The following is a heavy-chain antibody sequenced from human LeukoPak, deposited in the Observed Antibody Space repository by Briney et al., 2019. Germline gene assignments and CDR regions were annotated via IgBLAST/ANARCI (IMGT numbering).Heavy chain of an antibody. CDR1: GGTFSSYA. CDR2: IIPILGIA. CDR3: ARAFECSSSSPLGIDY. D-gene: IGHD6-6*01. J-gene: IGHJ4*02. Sequence: SVKVSCKASGGTFSSYAISWVRQAPGQGLEWMGRIIPILGIANYAQKLQGRVTITADKSTSTAYMELSSLRSEDTAVYYCARAFECSSSSPLGIDYWGQGTLVTVSS. V-gene: IGHV1-69*04.